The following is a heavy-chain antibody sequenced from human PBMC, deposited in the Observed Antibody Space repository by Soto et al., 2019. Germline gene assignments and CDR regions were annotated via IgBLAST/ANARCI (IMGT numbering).Heavy chain of an antibody. CDR3: ARRFGELFGAFDI. CDR1: GGSFSGYY. V-gene: IGHV4-34*01. D-gene: IGHD3-10*01. J-gene: IGHJ3*02. Sequence: SETLSLTCAVYGGSFSGYYLSWIRQPPGKGLEWIGEINHSGSTNYNPSLKSRVTISVDTSKNQFSLKLSSVTAADTAVYYCARRFGELFGAFDIWGQGTMVTVSS. CDR2: INHSGST.